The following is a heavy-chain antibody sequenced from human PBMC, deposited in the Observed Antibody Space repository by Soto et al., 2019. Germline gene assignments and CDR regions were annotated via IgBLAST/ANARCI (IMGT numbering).Heavy chain of an antibody. CDR2: ISYDGSNK. CDR3: ARDLSGSGD. V-gene: IGHV3-30-3*01. Sequence: QVQLVESGGGVVQPGRSLRLSCAASGFAFSSYAMHWVRQAPGKGLEWVAVISYDGSNKYYADYVKGRFTISRDNSKNTLYLQMNSLRAEDTAVYYCARDLSGSGDWGQGTLVTVSS. J-gene: IGHJ4*02. D-gene: IGHD3-10*01. CDR1: GFAFSSYA.